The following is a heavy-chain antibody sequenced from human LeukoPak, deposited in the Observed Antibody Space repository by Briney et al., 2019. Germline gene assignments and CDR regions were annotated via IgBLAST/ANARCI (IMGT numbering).Heavy chain of an antibody. D-gene: IGHD3-22*01. V-gene: IGHV3-33*08. CDR3: ARNEGSSGYYYY. J-gene: IGHJ4*02. Sequence: PGGSLRLSCTASGFSFSDHYMDWVRQAPGKGLAWVAVIWYDGSNKFYADSVKGRFTISRDNSKNTLYLQMKSLRAEDTAVYYCARNEGSSGYYYYWGQGTLVTVSS. CDR1: GFSFSDHY. CDR2: IWYDGSNK.